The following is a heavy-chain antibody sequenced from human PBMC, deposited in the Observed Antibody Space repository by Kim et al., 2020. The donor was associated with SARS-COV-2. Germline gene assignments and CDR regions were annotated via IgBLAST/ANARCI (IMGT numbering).Heavy chain of an antibody. V-gene: IGHV1-3*01. D-gene: IGHD3-3*01. CDR3: ARDWTRGGPLDY. CDR1: GYTFTSYA. Sequence: ASVKVSCKASGYTFTSYAMHWVRQAPGQRLEWTGWINAGNGNTKYSQKFQGRVTITRDTSASTAYMELSSLRSEDTAVYYCARDWTRGGPLDYWGQGTLVTVSS. J-gene: IGHJ4*02. CDR2: INAGNGNT.